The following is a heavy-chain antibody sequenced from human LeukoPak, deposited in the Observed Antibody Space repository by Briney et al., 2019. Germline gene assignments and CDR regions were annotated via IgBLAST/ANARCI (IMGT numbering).Heavy chain of an antibody. CDR1: GGTFSSYT. V-gene: IGHV1-69*06. D-gene: IGHD1-14*01. J-gene: IGHJ5*02. Sequence: SVKVSCKASGGTFSSYTISWARQAPGQGLEWMGGIIPNFGTPNYAQKFQGRVTITADKSTSTAYMELSSLRSEDTAVYYCARVLITSANWFDPWGQGTLVTVSS. CDR2: IIPNFGTP. CDR3: ARVLITSANWFDP.